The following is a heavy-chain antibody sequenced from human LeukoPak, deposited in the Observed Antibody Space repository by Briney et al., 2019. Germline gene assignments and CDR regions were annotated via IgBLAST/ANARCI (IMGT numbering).Heavy chain of an antibody. V-gene: IGHV3-20*04. Sequence: GGSVRLSCEASGFTFDDYGMTWVRPVPGKGLEWISSINWNGGTTSYADSVKGRFTISRDNDKNSLYLQMNSLRAEDTALYYCARGGYRQLAYFDYWGQGALVTVSS. J-gene: IGHJ4*02. CDR1: GFTFDDYG. CDR3: ARGGYRQLAYFDY. D-gene: IGHD3-16*02. CDR2: INWNGGTT.